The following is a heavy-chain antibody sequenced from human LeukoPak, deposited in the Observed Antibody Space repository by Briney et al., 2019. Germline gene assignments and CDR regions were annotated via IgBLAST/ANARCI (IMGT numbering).Heavy chain of an antibody. CDR3: TTFDYAAFLI. CDR1: GFTSSNAW. Sequence: AGSLTLSCAVSGFTSSNAWMSWVRQAPGKGLEWVGRIKSKTDGGTRDYAAPVKGRFTISRDDSKNTLYLQMNSLKTEDTAVYYCTTFDYAAFLIWGQGTMVTVSS. CDR2: IKSKTDGGTR. J-gene: IGHJ3*02. V-gene: IGHV3-15*01. D-gene: IGHD4/OR15-4a*01.